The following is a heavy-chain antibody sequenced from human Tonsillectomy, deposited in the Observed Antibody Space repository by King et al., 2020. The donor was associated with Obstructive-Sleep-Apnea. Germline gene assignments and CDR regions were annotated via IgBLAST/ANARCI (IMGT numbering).Heavy chain of an antibody. Sequence: VQLVQSGAEVKKPGASVKVSCKASGYTFTSYGISWVRQAPGQGLEWMGWISAYNGNTNYAQKLQGRVTMTTDTSPRTAYMELRGLRSDDTAVYYCAGEGLDQLLLGGYSYGHGKPFDYWGQGTLVTVSS. J-gene: IGHJ4*02. CDR2: ISAYNGNT. CDR3: AGEGLDQLLLGGYSYGHGKPFDY. V-gene: IGHV1-18*01. CDR1: GYTFTSYG. D-gene: IGHD2-2*01.